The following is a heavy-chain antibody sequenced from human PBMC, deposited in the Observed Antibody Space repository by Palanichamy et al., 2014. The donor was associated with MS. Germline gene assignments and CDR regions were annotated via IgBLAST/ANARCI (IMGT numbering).Heavy chain of an antibody. D-gene: IGHD4-23*01. CDR1: GGTFTSYA. J-gene: IGHJ4*02. Sequence: QVQLVQSGAEVRKPGSSVKVSCKASGGTFTSYAISWVRQAPGQGLEWMGGIIPLFGTANYAQKFKGRLTITADKSTTTAYMELSSLRSEDTAVYFCAPAPDDYGGGWGQGTLVTVSS. V-gene: IGHV1-69*06. CDR2: IIPLFGTA. CDR3: APAPDDYGGG.